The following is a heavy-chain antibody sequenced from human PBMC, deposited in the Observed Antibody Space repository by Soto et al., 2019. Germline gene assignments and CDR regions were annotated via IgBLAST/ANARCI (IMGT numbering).Heavy chain of an antibody. V-gene: IGHV4-31*03. CDR2: IHNTGTT. Sequence: QVQLQESGPGLVKPLQTLSLTSSVSGASISSGHYYLTWIRQHPGKGLEWIGSIHNTGTTSYNPSLTSRLSISVDTSENHFSLGLFSVTVADTAVYYCALALVPTTGLDYWGQGSLVTVSS. J-gene: IGHJ4*02. CDR3: ALALVPTTGLDY. D-gene: IGHD5-12*01. CDR1: GASISSGHYY.